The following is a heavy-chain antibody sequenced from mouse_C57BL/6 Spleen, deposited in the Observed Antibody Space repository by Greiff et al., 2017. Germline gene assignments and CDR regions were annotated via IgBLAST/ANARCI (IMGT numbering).Heavy chain of an antibody. V-gene: IGHV1-55*01. D-gene: IGHD2-1*01. Sequence: VQLQQPGAELVKPGASVKMSCKASGHTFTSYWITWVKQRPGQGLEWIGDIYPGSGSTNYNEKFKSKATLTVDTSSSTAYMQLSSLTSEDSAVYYCAREGGYGNYEDWFAYWGQGTLVTVSA. CDR1: GHTFTSYW. J-gene: IGHJ3*01. CDR3: AREGGYGNYEDWFAY. CDR2: IYPGSGST.